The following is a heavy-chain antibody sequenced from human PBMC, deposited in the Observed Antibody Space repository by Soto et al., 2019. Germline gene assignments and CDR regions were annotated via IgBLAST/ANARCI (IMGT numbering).Heavy chain of an antibody. J-gene: IGHJ4*02. D-gene: IGHD1-7*01. CDR2: IYRTGST. Sequence: QVQLQESGPGLVKPSGPLSLTCAVSGGYFTSNNWCTWVRPPLGQGLEWIGDIYRTGSTNYNPSHKSPVNISLDKSENQFSLKVTSLTDADTAVYYCASRDPGTSVDDWGQGTLVTVAS. CDR1: GGYFTSNNW. CDR3: ASRDPGTSVDD. V-gene: IGHV4-4*02.